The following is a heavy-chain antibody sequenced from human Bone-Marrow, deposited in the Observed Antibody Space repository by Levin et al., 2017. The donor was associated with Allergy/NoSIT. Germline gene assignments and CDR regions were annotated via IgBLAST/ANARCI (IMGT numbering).Heavy chain of an antibody. D-gene: IGHD2-2*01. CDR2: IVPVFGST. CDR3: ARFVVTPVSYFYMDV. CDR1: GGTFRHYA. V-gene: IGHV1-69*01. J-gene: IGHJ6*03. Sequence: KISCKASGGTFRHYALSWVRQAPGQGFEWMGGIVPVFGSTNYAQKFHGRVTITADESTSTANMELSSLRSDDTAVYYCARFVVTPVSYFYMDVWGKGTTVTVSS.